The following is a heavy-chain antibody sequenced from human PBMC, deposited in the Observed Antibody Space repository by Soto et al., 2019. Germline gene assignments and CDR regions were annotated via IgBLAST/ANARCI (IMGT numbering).Heavy chain of an antibody. Sequence: GVLRLSCAASAFVFNSYAMHWVRQTPAQGLEWVAVISTDGSNKFYADSVKGRFNISRDNSKNTLYLEMTSLREEDTAMYYCVRDFHSGSYFFDYWGQGTLVTVSS. CDR2: ISTDGSNK. D-gene: IGHD1-26*01. J-gene: IGHJ4*02. CDR3: VRDFHSGSYFFDY. CDR1: AFVFNSYA. V-gene: IGHV3-30-3*01.